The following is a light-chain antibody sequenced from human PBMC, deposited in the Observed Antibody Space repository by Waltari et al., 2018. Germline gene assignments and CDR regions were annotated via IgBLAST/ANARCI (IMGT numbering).Light chain of an antibody. CDR3: NSYTGSSSWV. CDR1: SSDVGFYNY. J-gene: IGLJ3*02. CDR2: DVS. V-gene: IGLV2-14*01. Sequence: QSALTQPASVSGSPGQSITISCTGTSSDVGFYNYVSWYQQHPGKAPKLIIYDVSERPFGVSDRLSGSKSGNTGSLTISGLQAEDEADYYCNSYTGSSSWVFGGGTKLAVL.